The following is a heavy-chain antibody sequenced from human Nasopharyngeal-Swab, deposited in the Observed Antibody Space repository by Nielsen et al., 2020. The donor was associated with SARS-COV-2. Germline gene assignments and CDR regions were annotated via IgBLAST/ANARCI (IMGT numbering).Heavy chain of an antibody. CDR2: TYYRSTWYN. Sequence: SETLSLTCAISGDSVSSNSATWNWIRQSPSRGLEWLGRTYYRSTWYNDYAVPVKSRITINSDTSKNQFSLQLNSVTPEDTAVYYCASDRRSGTSSLRFDGWGQGILVTVSS. CDR3: ASDRRSGTSSLRFDG. J-gene: IGHJ4*02. CDR1: GDSVSSNSAT. V-gene: IGHV6-1*01. D-gene: IGHD6-6*01.